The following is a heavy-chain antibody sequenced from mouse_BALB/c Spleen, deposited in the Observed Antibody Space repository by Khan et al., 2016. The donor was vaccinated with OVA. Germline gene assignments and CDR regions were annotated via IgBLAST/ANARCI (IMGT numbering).Heavy chain of an antibody. CDR2: ITYSGSH. CDR1: GYSIPSDYA. Sequence: QLEESGPGLVKPSQSLSLTCTVTGYSIPSDYAWNWIRQFPGNKLEWMGFITYSGSHSYNPSLKSRMSITRDTSKNQFFLHLNSVTPEDTATYYCARDNYVADWGQGTLVTVSA. V-gene: IGHV3-2*02. D-gene: IGHD1-3*01. J-gene: IGHJ3*01. CDR3: ARDNYVAD.